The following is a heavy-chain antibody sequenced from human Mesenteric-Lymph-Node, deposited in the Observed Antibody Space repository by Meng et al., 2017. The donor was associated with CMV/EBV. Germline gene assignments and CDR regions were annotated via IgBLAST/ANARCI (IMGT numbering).Heavy chain of an antibody. Sequence: SETLSLTCTVSGGSISSYYWSWIRQPPGKGLEWIGEINHSGSTNYNPSLKSRVTISVDTSKNQFSLKLSSVTAADTAVYYCARDLVNLWGYYYGMDVGGQGT. CDR1: GGSISSYY. CDR3: ARDLVNLWGYYYGMDV. J-gene: IGHJ6*02. D-gene: IGHD4-23*01. CDR2: INHSGST. V-gene: IGHV4-59*12.